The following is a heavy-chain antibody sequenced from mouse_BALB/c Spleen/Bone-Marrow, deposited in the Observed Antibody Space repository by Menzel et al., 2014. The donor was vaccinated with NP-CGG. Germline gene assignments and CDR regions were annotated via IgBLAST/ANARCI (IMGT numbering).Heavy chain of an antibody. CDR1: GYTFTDYV. D-gene: IGHD2-1*01. CDR3: ARDGNYAAMDY. CDR2: IVPGRGSS. Sequence: VQLQQSGPALVKPGASVKLSCKASGYTFTDYVITWVKRRTGQGLEWIGEIVPGRGSSFYNENFQNKATMATDTSANTAYMQLSSLTSEDSAVYFCARDGNYAAMDYWGQGTSVTVSS. J-gene: IGHJ4*01. V-gene: IGHV1-77*01.